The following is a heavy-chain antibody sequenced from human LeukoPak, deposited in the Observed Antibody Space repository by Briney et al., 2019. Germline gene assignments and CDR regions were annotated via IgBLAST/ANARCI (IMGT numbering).Heavy chain of an antibody. V-gene: IGHV4-38-2*02. Sequence: MPSETLSLTCTVSGYSISSGYYWGWIRQPPGKGLEWIGSIYHSGSTYYNPSLKGRVTISVDTSKNQFSLKLSSVTAADTAVYYCARGCRDGYNSVYYYYMDVWGKGTTVTVSS. D-gene: IGHD5-24*01. CDR1: GYSISSGYY. CDR2: IYHSGST. J-gene: IGHJ6*03. CDR3: ARGCRDGYNSVYYYYMDV.